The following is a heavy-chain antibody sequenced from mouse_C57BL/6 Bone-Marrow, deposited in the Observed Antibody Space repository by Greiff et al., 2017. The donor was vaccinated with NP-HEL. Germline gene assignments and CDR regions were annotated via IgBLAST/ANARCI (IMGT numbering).Heavy chain of an antibody. CDR3: TFYYYGSRYYAMDY. D-gene: IGHD1-1*01. J-gene: IGHJ4*01. V-gene: IGHV14-4*01. CDR2: IDPENGDT. Sequence: EVKLMESGAELVRPGASVKLSCTASGFNIKDDYMHWVKQRPEQGLEWIGWIDPENGDTEYASKFQGKATITADPSSNTAYLQLSRLTSDDTAVYYCTFYYYGSRYYAMDYWGQGTSVTVSS. CDR1: GFNIKDDY.